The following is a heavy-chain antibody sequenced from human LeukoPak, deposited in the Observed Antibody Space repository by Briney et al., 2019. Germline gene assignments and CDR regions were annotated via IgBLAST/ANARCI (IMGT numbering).Heavy chain of an antibody. CDR3: ARGGLYYYDTSGYFDN. J-gene: IGHJ4*02. CDR1: GGSISSYY. Sequence: SEALYLTCTVSGGSISSYYWSWIRQPPGKGLEWIGYIYYSGSTNYNPSLKSRVTISVDTSKNQFSLKLSSVTAADTAVYYCARGGLYYYDTSGYFDNWGQGTLVTVSS. D-gene: IGHD3-22*01. CDR2: IYYSGST. V-gene: IGHV4-59*01.